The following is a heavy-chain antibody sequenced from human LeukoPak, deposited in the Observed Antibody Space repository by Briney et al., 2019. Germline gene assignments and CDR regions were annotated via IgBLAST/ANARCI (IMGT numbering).Heavy chain of an antibody. CDR2: ISNSGDT. CDR3: ARDGAPGGSAYFDY. CDR1: GGSFSGYY. D-gene: IGHD3-16*01. V-gene: IGHV4-34*01. J-gene: IGHJ4*02. Sequence: PSETLSLTCAVYGGSFSGYYWSWIRQPPGKGLEWIGYISNSGDTNYTPSLKSRVAMSVDTSKKQFSLKLNSVTSADTAVYFCARDGAPGGSAYFDYWGQGTLVTVSS.